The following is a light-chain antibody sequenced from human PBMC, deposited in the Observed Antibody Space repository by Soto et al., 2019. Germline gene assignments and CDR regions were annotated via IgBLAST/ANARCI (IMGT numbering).Light chain of an antibody. Sequence: QSVLTQPASVSGSPGQSITISCTGTSSDVGGYNYVSWYQQHPGKAPKLMIYDVSNRPPGVSNRFSGSKSGNTASLMISGLQAEDEADYYCCSYAGSSTQSYVFGSGTKVPVL. CDR2: DVS. CDR3: CSYAGSSTQSYV. CDR1: SSDVGGYNY. V-gene: IGLV2-14*01. J-gene: IGLJ1*01.